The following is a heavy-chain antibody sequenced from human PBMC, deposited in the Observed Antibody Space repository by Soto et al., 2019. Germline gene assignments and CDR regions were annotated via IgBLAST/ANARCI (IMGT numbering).Heavy chain of an antibody. CDR3: ARGVNWNYVY. D-gene: IGHD1-7*01. J-gene: IGHJ4*02. CDR1: GGSISSGGYY. CDR2: IYYSGST. V-gene: IGHV4-31*03. Sequence: QVQLQESGPGLVKPSQTLSLTCSVSGGSISSGGYYWSWIRQHPGKGLEWIGYIYYSGSTHYNPSLKSRVNISIDTSKNQFSLKLSSVTAADTAVYYCARGVNWNYVYWGQGTLVTVSS.